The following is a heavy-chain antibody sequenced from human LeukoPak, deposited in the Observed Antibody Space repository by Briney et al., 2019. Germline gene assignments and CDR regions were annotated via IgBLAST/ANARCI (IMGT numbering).Heavy chain of an antibody. Sequence: ASVKVSCKVSGYTLTELSMHWVRQAPGKGLEWMGGFDPEDGETIYAQKLQGRVTMTTDTSTSIAYMELRSLRSDDTAVYYCARVRSRWGYAFDIWGQGTMVTVSS. CDR1: GYTLTELS. V-gene: IGHV1-24*01. D-gene: IGHD2-21*01. CDR2: FDPEDGET. CDR3: ARVRSRWGYAFDI. J-gene: IGHJ3*02.